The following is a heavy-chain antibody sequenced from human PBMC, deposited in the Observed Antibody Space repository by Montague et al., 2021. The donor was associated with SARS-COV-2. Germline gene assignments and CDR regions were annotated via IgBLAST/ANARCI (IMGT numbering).Heavy chain of an antibody. D-gene: IGHD1-14*01. CDR1: GSSVGSSD. V-gene: IGHV4-59*02. CDR2: FYSVGST. Sequence: SETLSLTCTVTGSSVGSSDWGWIRQSPGKGLEWIGYFYSVGSTDYNPSLKSRATISRDTSKNQFSLKVRSVTAAETAVYYWARETMSAEAFDIWGPGTMVTVSS. J-gene: IGHJ3*02. CDR3: ARETMSAEAFDI.